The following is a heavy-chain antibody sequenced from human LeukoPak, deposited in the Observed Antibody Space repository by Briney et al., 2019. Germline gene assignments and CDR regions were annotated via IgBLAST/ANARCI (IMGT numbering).Heavy chain of an antibody. D-gene: IGHD6-19*01. V-gene: IGHV1-69*01. CDR2: IIPIFGTA. J-gene: IGHJ4*02. Sequence: GASVKVSCKASGGTFSSYAISWVRQAPGQGLEWMGGIIPIFGTANHAQKFQGRVTITADESTSTAYMELSSLRSEDTAVYYCASYAVAGAYYFDYWGQGTLVTVSS. CDR3: ASYAVAGAYYFDY. CDR1: GGTFSSYA.